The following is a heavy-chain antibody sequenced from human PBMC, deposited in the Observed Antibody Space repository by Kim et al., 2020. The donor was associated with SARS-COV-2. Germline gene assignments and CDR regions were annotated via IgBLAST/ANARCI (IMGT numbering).Heavy chain of an antibody. V-gene: IGHV4-59*01. J-gene: IGHJ4*02. Sequence: SETLSLTCTVSGGSISSYYWSWIRQPPGKGLEWIGYIYYSGSTNYNPSLKSRVTISVDTSKNQFSLKLSSVTAADTAVYYCARGGGSYYPDLDYWGQGTLVTVSS. CDR2: IYYSGST. D-gene: IGHD1-26*01. CDR3: ARGGGSYYPDLDY. CDR1: GGSISSYY.